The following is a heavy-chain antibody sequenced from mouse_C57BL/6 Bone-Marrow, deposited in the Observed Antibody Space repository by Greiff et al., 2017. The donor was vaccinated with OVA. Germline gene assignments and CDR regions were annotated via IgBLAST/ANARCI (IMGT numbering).Heavy chain of an antibody. J-gene: IGHJ2*01. CDR1: GYTFTSYW. D-gene: IGHD1-1*01. CDR3: AREEDPYSSRDY. Sequence: QVQLQQPGAELVKPGASVKMSCKASGYTFTSYWITWVKQRPGQGLEWIGDIYPGSGSTNYNEKFKSKATLTVDTASSTAYMQLSSLTSEDSAVYYCAREEDPYSSRDYWGQGTTLTVSS. CDR2: IYPGSGST. V-gene: IGHV1-55*01.